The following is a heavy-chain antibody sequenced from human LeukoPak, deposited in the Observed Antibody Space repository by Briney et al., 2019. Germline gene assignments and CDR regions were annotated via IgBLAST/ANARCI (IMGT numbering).Heavy chain of an antibody. CDR2: IKQDGSEK. Sequence: GGSLRLSCAASGFTFSSYWMSWVRQAPGKGLEWVANIKQDGSEKYYVDSVKGRFTISGDNAKNSLYLQMNSLRAEDTAVYYCARDDCSSTSCYGFAFDIWGQGTMVTVSS. J-gene: IGHJ3*02. D-gene: IGHD2-2*01. CDR3: ARDDCSSTSCYGFAFDI. V-gene: IGHV3-7*01. CDR1: GFTFSSYW.